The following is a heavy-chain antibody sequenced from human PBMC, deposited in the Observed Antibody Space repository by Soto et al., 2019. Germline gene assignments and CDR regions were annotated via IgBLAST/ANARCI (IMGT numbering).Heavy chain of an antibody. CDR1: GGSISSGGYY. J-gene: IGHJ3*02. CDR2: IYYSGST. D-gene: IGHD6-6*01. Sequence: PSETLSLTCTVSGGSISSGGYYWSWIRQHPGKGLEWIGYIYYSGSTYYNPSLKSRVTISVETSKNQFSLKLSSVTAADTAVYYCASDYSSSSDRDAFDIWGQGTMVTVSS. CDR3: ASDYSSSSDRDAFDI. V-gene: IGHV4-31*03.